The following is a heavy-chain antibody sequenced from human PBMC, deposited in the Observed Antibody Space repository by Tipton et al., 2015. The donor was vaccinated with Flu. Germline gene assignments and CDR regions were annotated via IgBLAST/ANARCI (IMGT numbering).Heavy chain of an antibody. CDR2: IYYSGST. Sequence: TLSLTCTVSGGSISSYYWSWIRQPPGKGLEWIGYIYYSGSTNYNPSLKSRVTISVDTSKNQFSLKLSSVTAADTAVYYCARDLKYSYYCYGMDVWGQGTTVTVSS. J-gene: IGHJ6*02. V-gene: IGHV4-59*01. CDR1: GGSISSYY. CDR3: ARDLKYSYYCYGMDV.